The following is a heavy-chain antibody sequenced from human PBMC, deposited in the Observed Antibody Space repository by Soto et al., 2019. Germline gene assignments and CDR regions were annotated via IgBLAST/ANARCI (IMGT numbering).Heavy chain of an antibody. Sequence: QMQLQQWGAGLLKPSETLSLTCAVYGGSFSGYYYYWIRQPPGKGLEWIGEINRSGSTNYNPSLKRRVTISVDTSKHQFSLTLSSVTAADTAIYYCARGGLTTVPPLTWGQGTLVTVSS. V-gene: IGHV4-34*01. D-gene: IGHD4-17*01. CDR2: INRSGST. CDR3: ARGGLTTVPPLT. J-gene: IGHJ4*02. CDR1: GGSFSGYY.